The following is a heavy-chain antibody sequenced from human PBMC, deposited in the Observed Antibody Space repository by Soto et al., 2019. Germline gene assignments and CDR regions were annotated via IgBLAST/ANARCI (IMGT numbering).Heavy chain of an antibody. J-gene: IGHJ4*02. CDR1: GGSFSGYY. CDR3: ARAQGYCSGGSCYGANIDY. D-gene: IGHD2-15*01. V-gene: IGHV4-34*01. CDR2: INHSGST. Sequence: SETLSLTCAVYGGSFSGYYWSWIRQPPGKGLEWIGEINHSGSTNYNPSLKSRVTISVDTSKNQFSLKLSSVTAADTAVYYCARAQGYCSGGSCYGANIDYWGQGTLVTVSS.